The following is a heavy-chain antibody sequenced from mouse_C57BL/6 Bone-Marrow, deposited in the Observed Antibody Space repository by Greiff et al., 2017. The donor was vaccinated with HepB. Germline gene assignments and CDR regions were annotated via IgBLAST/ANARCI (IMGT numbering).Heavy chain of an antibody. CDR3: ARWGYYGSSYAYFDY. D-gene: IGHD1-1*01. J-gene: IGHJ2*01. CDR2: IHPNSGST. Sequence: VQLQQPGAELVKPGASVKLSCKASGYTFTSYWMHWVKQRPGQGLEWIGMIHPNSGSTNDNEKFKSKATLTVDKSSSTAYMQLSSLTSEDSAVYYCARWGYYGSSYAYFDYWGQGTTLTVSS. V-gene: IGHV1-64*01. CDR1: GYTFTSYW.